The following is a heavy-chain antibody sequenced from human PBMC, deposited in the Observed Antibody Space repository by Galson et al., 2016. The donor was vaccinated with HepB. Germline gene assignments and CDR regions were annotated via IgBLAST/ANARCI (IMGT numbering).Heavy chain of an antibody. Sequence: SVKVSCKASGYTFTNHDINWARQATGQGLEWMGWMNANTGSTAYAQKFQDRITMTRNTSITTAYMELRGLTSEDTAVYYCTRWFGVVAGFDPWGQGTHVTVSS. CDR3: TRWFGVVAGFDP. CDR1: GYTFTNHD. V-gene: IGHV1-8*01. J-gene: IGHJ5*02. D-gene: IGHD3-3*01. CDR2: MNANTGST.